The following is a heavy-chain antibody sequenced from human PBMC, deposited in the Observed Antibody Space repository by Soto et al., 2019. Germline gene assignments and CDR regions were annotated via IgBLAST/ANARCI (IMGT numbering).Heavy chain of an antibody. CDR1: GGTFSSYT. D-gene: IGHD4-17*01. J-gene: IGHJ5*02. CDR2: IIPILGIA. V-gene: IGHV1-69*02. Sequence: QVQLVQSGAEVKKPGSSVKVSCKDSGGTFSSYTISWVRQAPGQGLEWMGRIIPILGIANYAQKFQGRVTITADKSTSTAYMELSSLRSEDTAVYYCARVNLYGDYGSWGQGTLVTVSS. CDR3: ARVNLYGDYGS.